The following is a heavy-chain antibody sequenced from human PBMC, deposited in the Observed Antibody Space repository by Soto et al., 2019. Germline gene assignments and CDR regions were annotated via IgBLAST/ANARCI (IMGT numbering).Heavy chain of an antibody. Sequence: QVQLVQSGAEVKKPGPSVTVSCKASGGTFGNSPISWVRQAPGQGLEWMGGIIPTFPTPDYEQKFQGRVTITADESTGTAYMELTSLRSEDTAVYHCARDKDRQQLGGNYYYGIDVWGQGTTVTVSS. J-gene: IGHJ6*02. CDR2: IIPTFPTP. CDR3: ARDKDRQQLGGNYYYGIDV. D-gene: IGHD3-3*02. CDR1: GGTFGNSP. V-gene: IGHV1-69*12.